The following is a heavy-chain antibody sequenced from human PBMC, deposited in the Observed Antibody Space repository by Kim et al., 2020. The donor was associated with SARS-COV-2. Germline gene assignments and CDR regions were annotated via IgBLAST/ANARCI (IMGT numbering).Heavy chain of an antibody. D-gene: IGHD3-10*01. Sequence: SETLSLTCAVYGGSFSGYYWSWIRQPPGKGLEWIGEINHSGSTNYNPSLKSRVTISVDTSKNQFSLKLSSVTAADTAVYYCARRGAYYYGSGSYYYLDYWGQGTLVTVSS. V-gene: IGHV4-34*01. J-gene: IGHJ4*02. CDR3: ARRGAYYYGSGSYYYLDY. CDR1: GGSFSGYY. CDR2: INHSGST.